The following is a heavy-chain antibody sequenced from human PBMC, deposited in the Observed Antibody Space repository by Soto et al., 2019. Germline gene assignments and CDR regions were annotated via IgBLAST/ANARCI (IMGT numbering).Heavy chain of an antibody. J-gene: IGHJ6*02. CDR1: GFTFSRYA. Sequence: PGGSPRLSCAASGFTFSRYAMSWVRQAPGKGLEWVSTVTGGGHTTYNADSVNGRFTISRDNSKNTLYLQMNNLRAEDTAIYYCASSSGDLDVYGMDIWGPGTTVTVSS. CDR3: ASSSGDLDVYGMDI. CDR2: VTGGGHTT. D-gene: IGHD3-10*01. V-gene: IGHV3-23*01.